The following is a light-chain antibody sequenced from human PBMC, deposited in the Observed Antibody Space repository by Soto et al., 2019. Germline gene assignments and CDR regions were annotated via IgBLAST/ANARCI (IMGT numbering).Light chain of an antibody. J-gene: IGKJ5*01. CDR2: GAS. Sequence: EIVLTQSPGTLSLSPGEGATLSYRPSHFVASSYVAWYQQKPGQAPRLLIYGASSRATGIPDRFSGSGSGTDFTLTISRLEHEDFAVYCGQQYGSSTITFGQGTRLEIK. CDR1: HFVASSY. CDR3: QQYGSSTIT. V-gene: IGKV3-20*01.